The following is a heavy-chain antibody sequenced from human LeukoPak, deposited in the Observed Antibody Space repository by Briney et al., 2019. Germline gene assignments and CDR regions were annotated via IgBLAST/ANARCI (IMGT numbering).Heavy chain of an antibody. CDR1: GGSISSYY. V-gene: IGHV4-4*07. J-gene: IGHJ4*02. D-gene: IGHD3-10*01. CDR2: IYTSGST. CDR3: ARDRYYYGSGSYPLDY. Sequence: SETLSLTCTVSGGSISSYYWSWIRQPARKGLEWIGRIYTSGSTNYNPSLKSRVTMSVDTSKNQFSLKLSSVTAADTAVYYCARDRYYYGSGSYPLDYWGQGTLVTVSS.